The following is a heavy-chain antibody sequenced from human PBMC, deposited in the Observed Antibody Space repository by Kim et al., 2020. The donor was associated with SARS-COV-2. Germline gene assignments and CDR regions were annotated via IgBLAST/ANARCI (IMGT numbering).Heavy chain of an antibody. CDR3: ARSPGSATYFFDL. J-gene: IGHJ4*02. V-gene: IGHV3-66*01. D-gene: IGHD2-15*01. Sequence: YADSVKGRFSISRDTSKNILLLQRDGLRAADTAVYYCARSPGSATYFFDLWGQGTLVTVSS.